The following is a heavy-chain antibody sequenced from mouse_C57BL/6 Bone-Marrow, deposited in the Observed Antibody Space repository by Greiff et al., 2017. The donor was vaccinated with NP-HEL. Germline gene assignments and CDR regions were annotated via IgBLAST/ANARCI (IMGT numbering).Heavy chain of an antibody. V-gene: IGHV1-64*01. CDR1: GYTFTSYW. CDR3: ASPYYGSPPWY. D-gene: IGHD1-1*01. CDR2: IHPNSGST. J-gene: IGHJ4*01. Sequence: VQLQQPGAELVKPGASVKLSCKASGYTFTSYWMHWVKQRPGQGLEWIGMIHPNSGSTNYNEKFKSKATLTVVESSSTAYMQLSSLTSEDSAVYYCASPYYGSPPWYWGQGTSVTVSS.